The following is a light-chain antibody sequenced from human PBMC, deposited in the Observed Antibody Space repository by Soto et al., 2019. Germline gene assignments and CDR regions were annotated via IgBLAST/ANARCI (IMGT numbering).Light chain of an antibody. V-gene: IGKV3-11*01. J-gene: IGKJ4*01. CDR2: DTS. CDR3: QQRNSWPLT. CDR1: ESVNRY. Sequence: EVILTQSPATLSLSPGDRATLSCRASESVNRYLAWFQQKPGQAPRLLIYDTSNRATGIPARFSGSGSGTDFTLTISSLEPEDFAVYFCQQRNSWPLTFGVGTKVEIK.